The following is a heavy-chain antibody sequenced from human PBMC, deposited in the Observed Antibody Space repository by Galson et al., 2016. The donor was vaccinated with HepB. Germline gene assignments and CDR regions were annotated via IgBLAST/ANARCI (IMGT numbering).Heavy chain of an antibody. J-gene: IGHJ6*02. CDR2: IFPGDSDT. Sequence: QSGAEVKKPGDSLKISCEGSGYKFSNYWVSWVRQMPGKGPEWMGVIFPGDSDTRYSPSFQGHVTISADRSNNSAFLQWSRLKASDTAVYFCARQTGFYYYPMDVCGQGTTVTVSS. V-gene: IGHV5-51*01. CDR1: GYKFSNYW. CDR3: ARQTGFYYYPMDV.